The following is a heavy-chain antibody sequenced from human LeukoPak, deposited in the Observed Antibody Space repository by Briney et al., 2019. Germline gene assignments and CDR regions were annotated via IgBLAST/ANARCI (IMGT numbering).Heavy chain of an antibody. CDR1: GDSISNYY. CDR3: AREGWLQLRYYYGMDV. J-gene: IGHJ6*02. D-gene: IGHD5-24*01. CDR2: IYYSGST. V-gene: IGHV4-39*07. Sequence: SETLSLTCSVSGDSISNYYWGWIRQPPGKGLEWIGSIYYSGSTYYNPSLKSRVTISVDTSKNQFSLELSSVTAADTAVYYCAREGWLQLRYYYGMDVWGQGTTVTVSS.